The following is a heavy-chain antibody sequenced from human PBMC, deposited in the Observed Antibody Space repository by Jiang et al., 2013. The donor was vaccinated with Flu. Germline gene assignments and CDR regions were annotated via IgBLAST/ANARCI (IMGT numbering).Heavy chain of an antibody. Sequence: GAEVKKPGESLRISCKGFGHNFTIYWITWVRQMPGKGLEWMGKIDPSDSYTNYSPSFQGHVTISADKATNTAYLQWSSLKASDTAMYYCARRSGYDLYWYFDLWGRGTLVTVSS. CDR1: GHNFTIYW. CDR2: IDPSDSYT. CDR3: ARRSGYDLYWYFDL. D-gene: IGHD5-12*01. V-gene: IGHV5-10-1*01. J-gene: IGHJ2*01.